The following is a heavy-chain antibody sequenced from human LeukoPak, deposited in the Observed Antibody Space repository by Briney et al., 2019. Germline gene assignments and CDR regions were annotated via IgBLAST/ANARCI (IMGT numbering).Heavy chain of an antibody. Sequence: PSETLSLTFTVSGGSISTSYWSWFRQPPGKGLEWIAYIYISGTTNYNPSLKSRVTISLDTSKNQVSLKLRSVTATDTAVYYCARHAGKRGRSSLIDYWGQGTLVTVSS. J-gene: IGHJ4*02. D-gene: IGHD6-6*01. CDR1: GGSISTSY. V-gene: IGHV4-59*08. CDR2: IYISGTT. CDR3: ARHAGKRGRSSLIDY.